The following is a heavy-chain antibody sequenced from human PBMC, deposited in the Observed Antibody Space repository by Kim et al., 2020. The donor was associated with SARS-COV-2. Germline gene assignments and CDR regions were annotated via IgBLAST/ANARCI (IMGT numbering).Heavy chain of an antibody. CDR1: GYSISSGYY. Sequence: SETLSLTCTVSGYSISSGYYWGWIRQPPGKGLEWIGSIYHSGSTYYNPSLKSRVTISVDTSKNQFSLKLSSVTAADTAVYYCARDMLTTETQTDYWGQGTLVTVSS. V-gene: IGHV4-38-2*02. CDR3: ARDMLTTETQTDY. D-gene: IGHD4-17*01. J-gene: IGHJ4*02. CDR2: IYHSGST.